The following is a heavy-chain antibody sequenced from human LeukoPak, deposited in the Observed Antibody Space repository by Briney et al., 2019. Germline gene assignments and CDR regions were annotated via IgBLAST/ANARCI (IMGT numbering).Heavy chain of an antibody. CDR3: TRDYSSSSGRAFDI. V-gene: IGHV3-48*01. CDR1: GFTFDDYA. CDR2: ITTTSSII. Sequence: GGSLRLSCAASGFTFDDYAMHWVRQAPGKGLEWVSYITTTSSIIYYADSVKGRFTISRDNAKNSLYLQMYSLRAEDTAVYYCTRDYSSSSGRAFDIWGQGTMVTVSS. J-gene: IGHJ3*02. D-gene: IGHD6-6*01.